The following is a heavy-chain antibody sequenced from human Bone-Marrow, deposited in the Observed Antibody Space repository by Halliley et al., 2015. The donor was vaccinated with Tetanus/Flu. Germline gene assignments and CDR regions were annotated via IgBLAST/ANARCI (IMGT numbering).Heavy chain of an antibody. CDR3: ISIVGGTMYY. V-gene: IGHV3-15*01. J-gene: IGHJ4*02. Sequence: SLRLSCAASGFAFSNAWMSWVRQAPGEGLEWVSRIKSKTAGGTTDYAAPVKGRFTISRDDSKNTLYLQMNSLKTEDTAVYYCISIVGGTMYYWGQGTLVIVSS. CDR2: IKSKTAGGTT. D-gene: IGHD1-26*01. CDR1: GFAFSNAW.